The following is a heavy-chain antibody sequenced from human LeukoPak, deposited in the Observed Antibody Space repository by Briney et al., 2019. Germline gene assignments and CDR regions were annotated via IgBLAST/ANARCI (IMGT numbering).Heavy chain of an antibody. J-gene: IGHJ5*02. CDR1: GFTFSSYA. CDR2: ISYDGTNK. V-gene: IGHV3-30*04. D-gene: IGHD3-10*01. CDR3: ARARGYYDSGSSNWFDP. Sequence: GGSLRLSCAASGFTFSSYAMHWVRQAPGKGLEWVAVISYDGTNKYYADSVKGRFTISRDNSKNTLYPQMHSLRAEDTAVYYCARARGYYDSGSSNWFDPWGQGTLVTVSS.